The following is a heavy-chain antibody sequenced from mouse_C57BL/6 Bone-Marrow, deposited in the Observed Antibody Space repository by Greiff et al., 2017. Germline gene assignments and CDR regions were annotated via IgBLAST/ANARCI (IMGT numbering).Heavy chain of an antibody. CDR2: IRNKANGYTT. CDR3: ARYYYYGSSYYWYFDV. J-gene: IGHJ1*03. D-gene: IGHD1-1*01. Sequence: EVKLMESGGGLVQPGGSLSLSCAASGFTFTDYYMSWVRQPPGKALEWLGFIRNKANGYTTEYSASVKGRFTISRDNSQSILYLQMNALRAEDSATYYCARYYYYGSSYYWYFDVWGTGTTVTVSS. V-gene: IGHV7-3*01. CDR1: GFTFTDYY.